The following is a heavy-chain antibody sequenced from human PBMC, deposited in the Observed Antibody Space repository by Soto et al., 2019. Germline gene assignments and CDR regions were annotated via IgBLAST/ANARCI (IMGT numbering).Heavy chain of an antibody. D-gene: IGHD1-1*01. Sequence: QLQLQESGPGLVKASETLPLTCTVSGGSISSRSSYWDWIRQPPGKGLEWIGSVDYSGNIYYKSSLKSRVTISVDTSKNQFSLKVSSVTAADTAVYHCARRNIPDKGNAFDIWGQGTTVTVSS. CDR2: VDYSGNI. CDR3: ARRNIPDKGNAFDI. J-gene: IGHJ3*02. CDR1: GGSISSRSSY. V-gene: IGHV4-39*01.